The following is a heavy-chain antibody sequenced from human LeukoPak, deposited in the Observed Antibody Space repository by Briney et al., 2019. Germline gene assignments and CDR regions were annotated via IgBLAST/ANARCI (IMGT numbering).Heavy chain of an antibody. Sequence: ASVKVSCKASGYTFTGYYMHWVRQAPGQGLEWMGWINPNSGGTNYAQRFQGRVTMTRDTSISTAYMELSRLRSDDTAVYYCARAVLLGTDFDYWGQGTLVTISS. J-gene: IGHJ4*02. CDR1: GYTFTGYY. V-gene: IGHV1-2*02. CDR2: INPNSGGT. D-gene: IGHD5-18*01. CDR3: ARAVLLGTDFDY.